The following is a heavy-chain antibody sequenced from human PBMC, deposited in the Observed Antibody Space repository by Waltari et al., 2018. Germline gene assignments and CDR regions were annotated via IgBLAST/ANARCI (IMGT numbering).Heavy chain of an antibody. D-gene: IGHD2-15*01. V-gene: IGHV1-8*03. CDR2: MNPNSGNT. J-gene: IGHJ4*02. Sequence: QVQLVQSGAEVKKPGSSVKVSCKASGGTFSSYAISWVRQAPGQGLEWMGWMNPNSGNTGYAQKFQGRVTITRNTSISTAYMELSSLRSEDTAVYYCARGKFKDCSGGSCYSRYWGQGTLVTVSS. CDR3: ARGKFKDCSGGSCYSRY. CDR1: GGTFSSYA.